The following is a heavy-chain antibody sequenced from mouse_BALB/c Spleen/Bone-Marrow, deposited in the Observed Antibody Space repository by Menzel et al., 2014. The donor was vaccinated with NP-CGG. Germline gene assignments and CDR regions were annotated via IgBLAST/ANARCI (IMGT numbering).Heavy chain of an antibody. CDR3: ARDSLYYYGSSYGYFDV. CDR2: ISNGGSYT. CDR1: GFTFSDYY. D-gene: IGHD1-1*01. Sequence: DVQLVESGGGLMKPGGSLKLSCAASGFTFSDYYMYWVRQTPEKRLEWVATISNGGSYTCYPDSVKGRFTISRDNAKNNLYLQMSSLRSEDTAMYYCARDSLYYYGSSYGYFDVWGAGTTVTVSS. V-gene: IGHV5-4*02. J-gene: IGHJ1*01.